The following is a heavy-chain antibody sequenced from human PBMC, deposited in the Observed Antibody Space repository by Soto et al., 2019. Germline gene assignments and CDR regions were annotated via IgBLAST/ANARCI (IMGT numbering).Heavy chain of an antibody. V-gene: IGHV3-9*01. J-gene: IGHJ4*02. D-gene: IGHD4-17*01. CDR1: GFTFDDYA. CDR2: ISWNSGSI. CDR3: AKWGHYGHDY. Sequence: EVQLVESGGGLVQPGRSLRLSCAASGFTFDDYAMHWVRQAPGKGLEWVSGISWNSGSIGYADSVKGRFTISRDNAKNSLYLQMNSLRAEDTALYYCAKWGHYGHDYWGQGTLVTVSS.